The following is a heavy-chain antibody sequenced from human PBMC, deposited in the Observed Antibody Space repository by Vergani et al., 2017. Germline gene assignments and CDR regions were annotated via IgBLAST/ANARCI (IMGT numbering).Heavy chain of an antibody. J-gene: IGHJ5*02. D-gene: IGHD6-19*01. CDR2: LYNPGKT. Sequence: QLQLQESGPGLVKPSETLSLTCDVSGGSVTSTSYHWAWIRLPPGKGLEWIGSLYNPGKTYYNSSLEGRLSLSVDTSTNEFFMRLNSVTAADTAVYYCARGLTDYDRGWYSPGWFDPWGEGITAIVSS. CDR3: ARGLTDYDRGWYSPGWFDP. V-gene: IGHV4-39*01. CDR1: GGSVTSTSYH.